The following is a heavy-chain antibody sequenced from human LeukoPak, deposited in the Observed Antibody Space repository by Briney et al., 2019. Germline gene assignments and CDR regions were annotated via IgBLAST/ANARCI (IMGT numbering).Heavy chain of an antibody. CDR1: GGSISSYY. J-gene: IGHJ4*02. CDR3: AGHIAAAGPFDY. V-gene: IGHV4-59*08. Sequence: SETLSLTCTVSGGSISSYYWSWIRQPPGEGLEWIGYIYYSGSTNYNPSLKSRVTISVDTSKNQFSLKLSSVTAADTAVYYCAGHIAAAGPFDYWGQGTLVTVSS. CDR2: IYYSGST. D-gene: IGHD6-13*01.